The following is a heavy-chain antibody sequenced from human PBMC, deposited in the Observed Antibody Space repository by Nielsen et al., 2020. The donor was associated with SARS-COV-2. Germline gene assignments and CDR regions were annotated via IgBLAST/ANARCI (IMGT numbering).Heavy chain of an antibody. CDR3: AKAGTSTVTTFDY. V-gene: IGHV3-33*06. J-gene: IGHJ4*02. Sequence: DNSKNTLYLQMNSLRAEDTAVYYCAKAGTSTVTTFDYWGQGTLVTVSS. D-gene: IGHD4-17*01.